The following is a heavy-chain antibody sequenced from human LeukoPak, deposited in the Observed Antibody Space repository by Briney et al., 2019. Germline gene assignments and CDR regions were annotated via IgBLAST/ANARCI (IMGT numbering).Heavy chain of an antibody. V-gene: IGHV4-59*01. J-gene: IGHJ4*02. D-gene: IGHD3-22*01. CDR3: ARETRYYYDSSGYPY. CDR1: GGSISSYY. CDR2: IYSSGST. Sequence: SETLSLTCTVSGGSISSYYWSWIRQPPGKGLEWIGYIYSSGSTNYNPSLKSRVTMSLDTSKNQFSLKLSSVTAADSAVYYCARETRYYYDSSGYPYWGQGTLVTVSS.